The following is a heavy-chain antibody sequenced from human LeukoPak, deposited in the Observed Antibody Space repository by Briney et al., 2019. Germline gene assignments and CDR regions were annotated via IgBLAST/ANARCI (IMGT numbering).Heavy chain of an antibody. CDR3: ASPERAYGDYHHAFDI. CDR1: GYTFTSYY. Sequence: ASVKVSCKASGYTFTSYYMHWVRHAPGQGLEWMGIINPSGGSTIYAQKFQGRVTMTRDTSTSTVYMELSSLRSEDTAVYYCASPERAYGDYHHAFDIWGQGTMVTVSS. CDR2: INPSGGST. V-gene: IGHV1-46*01. J-gene: IGHJ3*02. D-gene: IGHD4-17*01.